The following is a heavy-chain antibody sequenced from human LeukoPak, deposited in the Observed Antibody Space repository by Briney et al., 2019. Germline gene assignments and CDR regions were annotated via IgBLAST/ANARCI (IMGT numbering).Heavy chain of an antibody. CDR2: IIPILGIA. CDR3: ASGGSSTDY. V-gene: IGHV1-69*04. Sequence: GSSVKVSCKASGGTFSSYAISWVRQAPGQGLEWMGRIIPILGIANYAQKFQGRVTITAGKSTSTAYMELSSLRSEDTAVYYCASGGSSTDYWGQGTLVTVSS. J-gene: IGHJ4*02. CDR1: GGTFSSYA. D-gene: IGHD6-13*01.